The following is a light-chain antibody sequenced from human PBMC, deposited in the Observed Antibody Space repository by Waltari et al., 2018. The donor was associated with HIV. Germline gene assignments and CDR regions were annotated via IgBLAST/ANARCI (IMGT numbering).Light chain of an antibody. CDR3: QQHYTTPLT. J-gene: IGKJ4*01. Sequence: DIVMPQSPAPLAVSRGQRATITCKSSQSVLYSSNNKNYLAWYQQKPGQPPKLLIYWASARESGVPDRFSASGSGTDFTLTISSLQAEDVAVYYCQQHYTTPLTFGGGTKVEI. CDR2: WAS. CDR1: QSVLYSSNNKNY. V-gene: IGKV4-1*01.